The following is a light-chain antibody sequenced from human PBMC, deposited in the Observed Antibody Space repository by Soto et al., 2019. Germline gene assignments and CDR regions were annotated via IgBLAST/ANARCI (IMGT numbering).Light chain of an antibody. V-gene: IGLV2-23*01. J-gene: IGLJ2*01. CDR2: AGS. Sequence: QSALAQPPSASGSPGQSVTISCTGTSSDVGDNYVSWYQQHPGKAPKLMIYAGSQRPSGVSNRFSGSKSGNTASLTISGLQAEDEADYYCCSYAGSSTVVFGGGTKLTVL. CDR3: CSYAGSSTVV. CDR1: SSDVGDNY.